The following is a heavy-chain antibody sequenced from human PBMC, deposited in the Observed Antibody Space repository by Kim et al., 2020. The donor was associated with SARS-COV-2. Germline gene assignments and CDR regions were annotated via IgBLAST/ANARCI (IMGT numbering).Heavy chain of an antibody. D-gene: IGHD6-13*01. J-gene: IGHJ4*02. CDR2: ISYDGSNK. V-gene: IGHV3-30*18. CDR3: AKDRLSSVIAAADY. Sequence: GGSLRLSCAASGFTFSSYGMHWVRQAPGKGLEWVAVISYDGSNKYYADSVKGRFTISRDNSKNTLYLQMNSLRAEDTAVYYCAKDRLSSVIAAADYWGQGTLVTVSS. CDR1: GFTFSSYG.